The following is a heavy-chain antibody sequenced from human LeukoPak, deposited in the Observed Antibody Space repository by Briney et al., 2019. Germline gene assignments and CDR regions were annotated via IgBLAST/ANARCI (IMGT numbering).Heavy chain of an antibody. Sequence: PSETLPLTCAVCGGSFSGYYRTWIRQPPGKGLEWIGEINNSGSSKYNPSLRSRVTIAVDTSKKQFSLKLSSVTAADTAVYYCARGGTAGTLWDWFDPWGQGTLVTVSS. CDR2: INNSGSS. CDR3: ARGGTAGTLWDWFDP. D-gene: IGHD1-1*01. V-gene: IGHV4-34*01. CDR1: GGSFSGYY. J-gene: IGHJ5*02.